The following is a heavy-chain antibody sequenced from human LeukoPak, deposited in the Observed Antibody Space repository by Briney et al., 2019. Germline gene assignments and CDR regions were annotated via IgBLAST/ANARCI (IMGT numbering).Heavy chain of an antibody. Sequence: SETLSLTCTVSGGSISSYYWSWIRQPPGKGLEWIGYIYTSGSTDYNPSLKSRVTISVDTSKNQFSLKLSSVTAADTAVYYCAMGQGGITGTTSAFDIWGQGTMVTVSS. J-gene: IGHJ3*02. CDR2: IYTSGST. CDR3: AMGQGGITGTTSAFDI. V-gene: IGHV4-4*09. CDR1: GGSISSYY. D-gene: IGHD1-14*01.